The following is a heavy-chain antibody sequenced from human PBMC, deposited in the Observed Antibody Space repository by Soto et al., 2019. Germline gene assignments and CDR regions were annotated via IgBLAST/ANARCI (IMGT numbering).Heavy chain of an antibody. CDR3: ASPSA. Sequence: GGSLRLSCAASGFTFSSYAMHWVRQAPGKGLEWVAVISYDGSNKYYADSVKGRFTISRDNSKNTLYLQMNSLRAEDTAVYYCASPSAWGQGTLVTVS. CDR2: ISYDGSNK. CDR1: GFTFSSYA. J-gene: IGHJ5*02. V-gene: IGHV3-30-3*01. D-gene: IGHD3-3*01.